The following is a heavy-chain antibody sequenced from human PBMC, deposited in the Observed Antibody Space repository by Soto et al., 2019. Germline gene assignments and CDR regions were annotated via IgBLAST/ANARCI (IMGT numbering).Heavy chain of an antibody. CDR3: ARVAGQGYCSGGSCYVYNWFDP. CDR2: IYHSGST. Sequence: SATLSLTCAVSGGSISSGGYSWSWIRQPPGKGLEWIGYIYHSGSTYYNPSLKSRVTISVDRSKNQFSLKLSSVTAADTAVYYCARVAGQGYCSGGSCYVYNWFDPWGQGTLVTVSS. D-gene: IGHD2-15*01. CDR1: GGSISSGGYS. J-gene: IGHJ5*02. V-gene: IGHV4-30-2*01.